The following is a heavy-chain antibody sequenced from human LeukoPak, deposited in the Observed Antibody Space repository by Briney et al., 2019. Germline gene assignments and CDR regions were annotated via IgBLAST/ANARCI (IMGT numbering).Heavy chain of an antibody. CDR3: ARDASSWSPHFDY. D-gene: IGHD6-13*01. Sequence: PSETLSLTCTVSGGSISSSSYYWGWIRQPPGKGLEWIGSIYYSGSTYYNPSLKSRVTISVDTSKNQFSLKLSSVTAADTAVYYCARDASSWSPHFDYWGQGTLVTVSS. CDR2: IYYSGST. CDR1: GGSISSSSYY. J-gene: IGHJ4*02. V-gene: IGHV4-39*02.